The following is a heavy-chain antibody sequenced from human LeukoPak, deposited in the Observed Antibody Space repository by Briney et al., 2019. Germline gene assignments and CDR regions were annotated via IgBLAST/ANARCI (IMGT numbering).Heavy chain of an antibody. CDR2: IYYSGST. Sequence: SETLSLTCTVSGGSISSGDYYWNWIRQPPGKGLEWIGYIYYSGSTYYNPSLKSRVTISVDTSKNQFSLKLSSVTAADTAVYYCARDNDSSGYYYGAYGWFDPWGQGTLVTVSS. J-gene: IGHJ5*02. D-gene: IGHD3-22*01. V-gene: IGHV4-30-4*01. CDR1: GGSISSGDYY. CDR3: ARDNDSSGYYYGAYGWFDP.